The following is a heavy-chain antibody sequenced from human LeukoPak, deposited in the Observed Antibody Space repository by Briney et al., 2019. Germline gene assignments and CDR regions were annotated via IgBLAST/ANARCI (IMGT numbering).Heavy chain of an antibody. J-gene: IGHJ4*02. CDR3: ARAGYSSGWYYFEY. D-gene: IGHD6-19*01. V-gene: IGHV4-4*07. CDR2: IYTSGST. CDR1: GGSISSYY. Sequence: SETLSLTCTVSGGSISSYYWSWIRQPAGKGLEWIGRIYTSGSTNYNPSLKSRVTMSVDTSKNQFSLKLSSVTAADTAVYYCARAGYSSGWYYFEYWGQGTLVTVSS.